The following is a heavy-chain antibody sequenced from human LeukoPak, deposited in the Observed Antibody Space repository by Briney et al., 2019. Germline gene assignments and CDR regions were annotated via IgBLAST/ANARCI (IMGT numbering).Heavy chain of an antibody. D-gene: IGHD5-12*01. CDR3: ARDYSGYEFGY. CDR1: GDSISSYF. J-gene: IGHJ4*02. CDR2: LYYGGRT. V-gene: IGHV4-59*01. Sequence: PSETLSLTCTVSGDSISSYFWCWIRQPPGKGLEWIGCLYYGGRTNYSPSLTSRVTLSADTSKNQFSLKLNSVTAADSAIYYCARDYSGYEFGYWGQGTLVTVSS.